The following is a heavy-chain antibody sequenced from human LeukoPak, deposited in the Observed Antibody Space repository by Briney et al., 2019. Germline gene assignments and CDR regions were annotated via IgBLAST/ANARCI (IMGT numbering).Heavy chain of an antibody. V-gene: IGHV4-30-2*01. Sequence: PSQTLSLTCAVSARSISSGGYAWSWLRQPPGKGLEWIGYIYHSGSTYYNPSLKSRVTISVDRSKNQFSLKLSSVTAADTAVYYCARVAHYYDSKSFDYWGQGTLVTVSS. J-gene: IGHJ4*02. CDR1: ARSISSGGYA. D-gene: IGHD3-22*01. CDR3: ARVAHYYDSKSFDY. CDR2: IYHSGST.